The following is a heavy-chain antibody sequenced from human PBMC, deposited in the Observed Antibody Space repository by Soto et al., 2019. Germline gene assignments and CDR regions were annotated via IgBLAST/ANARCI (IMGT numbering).Heavy chain of an antibody. J-gene: IGHJ5*02. V-gene: IGHV4-59*12. CDR1: GGSISSYY. Sequence: SETLSLTCTVSGGSISSYYWSWIRQPPGKGLEWIGYIYYSGSTNYNPSLKSRVTMSVDTSKNQFSLKLSSVTAADTAVYYCARDFVQQQLVKAPWFDPWGQGTLVTVSS. D-gene: IGHD6-13*01. CDR2: IYYSGST. CDR3: ARDFVQQQLVKAPWFDP.